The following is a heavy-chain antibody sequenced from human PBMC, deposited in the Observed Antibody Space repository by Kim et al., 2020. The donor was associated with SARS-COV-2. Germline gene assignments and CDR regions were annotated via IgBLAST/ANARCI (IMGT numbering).Heavy chain of an antibody. Sequence: GGSLRLSCAASGLSVGSNYMSWVRQAPGKGLEWVSLIYSGDSTSYADSVKGRFTISRDSSKNTVFLQMDSLRVEDTAVYYCAGTTRGQWILDYWGQGTLVTVPS. V-gene: IGHV3-53*01. D-gene: IGHD5-18*01. CDR1: GLSVGSNY. J-gene: IGHJ4*02. CDR2: IYSGDST. CDR3: AGTTRGQWILDY.